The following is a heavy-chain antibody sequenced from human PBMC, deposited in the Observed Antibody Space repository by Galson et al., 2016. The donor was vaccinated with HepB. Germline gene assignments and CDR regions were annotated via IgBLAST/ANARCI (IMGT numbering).Heavy chain of an antibody. V-gene: IGHV3-30*03. J-gene: IGHJ4*02. CDR2: ISSDGAHK. Sequence: SLRLSCAGSGFTFSTYGIHWVRQAPGKGLEWQATISSDGAHKHYADSVKGRFTISRDNSKNTVHLEMNNLRHEDTACYYCAREHDGYWGQGALVTVSS. CDR3: AREHDGY. CDR1: GFTFSTYG. D-gene: IGHD3-3*01.